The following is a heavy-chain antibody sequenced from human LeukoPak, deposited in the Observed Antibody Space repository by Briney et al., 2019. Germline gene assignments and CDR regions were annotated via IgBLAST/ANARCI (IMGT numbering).Heavy chain of an antibody. CDR1: GGSFSGYY. Sequence: SETLSLTCAVYGGSFSGYYWSWLRQPPGRGLEWIGEINHSGSTNYNPSLKSRVTISVDTSKNQFSLKLSSVTAADTAVYYCARDTTYYYDSSGYSQGWFDPWGQGTLVTVSS. CDR3: ARDTTYYYDSSGYSQGWFDP. V-gene: IGHV4-34*01. CDR2: INHSGST. J-gene: IGHJ5*02. D-gene: IGHD3-22*01.